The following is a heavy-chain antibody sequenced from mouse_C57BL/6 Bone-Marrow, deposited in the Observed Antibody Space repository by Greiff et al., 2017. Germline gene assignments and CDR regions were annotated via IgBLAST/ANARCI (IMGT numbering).Heavy chain of an antibody. J-gene: IGHJ1*03. V-gene: IGHV5-6*01. CDR1: GFTFSSYG. Sequence: EVQLQESGGDLVKPGGSLKLSCAASGFTFSSYGMSWVRQTPDKRLEWVATISSGGSYTYYPDSVKGRFTISRDNAKNTLYLQMSSLQSEDTAMYYCARRRIPHWYFDVWGTGTTVTVSS. CDR2: ISSGGSYT. CDR3: ARRRIPHWYFDV.